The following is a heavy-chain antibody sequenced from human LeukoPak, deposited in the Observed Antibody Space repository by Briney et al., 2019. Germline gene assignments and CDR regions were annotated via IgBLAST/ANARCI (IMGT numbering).Heavy chain of an antibody. D-gene: IGHD5-12*01. CDR3: ARIGGGYAGHTNDNWFDP. V-gene: IGHV4-59*01. Sequence: SETLSFTCTVSGGSISSYYWSWIRQPPGKGLEWIGDIYYSGSTNYNPSLKSRVTISVDTSKNQFSLKLSSVTAADTAVYYCARIGGGYAGHTNDNWFDPWGQGTLVTVSS. CDR1: GGSISSYY. CDR2: IYYSGST. J-gene: IGHJ5*02.